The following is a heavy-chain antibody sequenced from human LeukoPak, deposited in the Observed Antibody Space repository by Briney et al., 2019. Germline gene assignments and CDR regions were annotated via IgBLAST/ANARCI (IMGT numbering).Heavy chain of an antibody. CDR2: ITSSGNTK. V-gene: IGHV3-48*03. CDR1: GFTFSTYE. J-gene: IGHJ6*02. D-gene: IGHD3-3*01. CDR3: ARSLYSSRSEWFYYNGLDV. Sequence: GGSLRLSCAASGFTFSTYEMNWVRQAPGKGLEWISYITSSGNTKYYADSVKGRFTISRDNARNSLSLQMNSLRAGDTALYYCARSLYSSRSEWFYYNGLDVWGQGTTVTVSS.